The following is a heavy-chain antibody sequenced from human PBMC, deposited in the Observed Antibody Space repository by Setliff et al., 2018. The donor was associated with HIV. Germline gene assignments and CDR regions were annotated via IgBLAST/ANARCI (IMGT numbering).Heavy chain of an antibody. CDR2: IPHNGGT. Sequence: SETLSLTCAVSGYSIGSGSFWGWIRQPPGKGLEWIATIPHNGGTYYNPDPSLTGRVTISLDTSKNQFSLKLSSVTAADTAIYYCARDPGITAAGTEYFDSWGQGILVTVSS. D-gene: IGHD6-13*01. J-gene: IGHJ4*02. CDR3: ARDPGITAAGTEYFDS. CDR1: GYSIGSGSF. V-gene: IGHV4-38-2*02.